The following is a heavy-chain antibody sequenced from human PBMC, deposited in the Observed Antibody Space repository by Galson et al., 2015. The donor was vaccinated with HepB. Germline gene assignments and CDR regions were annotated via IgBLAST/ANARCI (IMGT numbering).Heavy chain of an antibody. CDR3: ARDLVWDSSGWLMGSGYFDY. V-gene: IGHV1-3*01. CDR1: GYTFTSYA. D-gene: IGHD6-19*01. J-gene: IGHJ4*02. CDR2: INAGNGNT. Sequence: SVKVSCKASGYTFTSYAMHWVRQAPGQRLEWMGWINAGNGNTKYSQKFQGRVTITRDTSASTAYMELSSLRSEDTAVYYCARDLVWDSSGWLMGSGYFDYWGQGTLVTVSS.